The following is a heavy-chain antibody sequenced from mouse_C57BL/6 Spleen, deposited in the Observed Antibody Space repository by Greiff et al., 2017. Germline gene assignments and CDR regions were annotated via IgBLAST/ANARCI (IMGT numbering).Heavy chain of an antibody. D-gene: IGHD3-3*01. CDR1: GYTFTSYW. V-gene: IGHV1-52*01. Sequence: QVQLQQPGAELVRPGSSVKLSCKASGYTFTSYWMHWVKPRPIQGLDWIGNIDPSDSETHSNQKFKDKATLTVDKSSSPAYMQLSSLTSEDAAVYDCARQGRCPSYYVDYWGQGTTLTGSS. J-gene: IGHJ2*01. CDR3: ARQGRCPSYYVDY. CDR2: IDPSDSET.